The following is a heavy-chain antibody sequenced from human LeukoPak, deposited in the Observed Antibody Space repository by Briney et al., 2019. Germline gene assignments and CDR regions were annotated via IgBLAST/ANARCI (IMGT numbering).Heavy chain of an antibody. D-gene: IGHD6-13*01. CDR3: AREGDSSSVGWFDP. CDR1: GYSISSGYY. J-gene: IGHJ5*02. Sequence: SETLSLTCTVSGYSISSGYYWGWIRQPPGKGLEWIGSIYHSGSTYYNPSLKSRVTISADTSKNQFSLKLSSVTAADTAVYYCAREGDSSSVGWFDPWSQGTLVTVSS. CDR2: IYHSGST. V-gene: IGHV4-38-2*02.